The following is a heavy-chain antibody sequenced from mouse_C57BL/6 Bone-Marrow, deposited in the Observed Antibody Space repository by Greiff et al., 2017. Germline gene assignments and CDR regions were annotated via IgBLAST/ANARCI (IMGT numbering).Heavy chain of an antibody. Sequence: VHVKQSGPVLVKPGASVKMSCKASGYTFTDYYMNWVKQSHGKSLEWIGVINPYNGGTSYNQKFKGKATLTVDKSSSTAYMELNSLTSEDSAVYYCARLRVTDYWGQGTTLTVSS. V-gene: IGHV1-19*01. D-gene: IGHD2-1*01. CDR2: INPYNGGT. CDR1: GYTFTDYY. CDR3: ARLRVTDY. J-gene: IGHJ2*01.